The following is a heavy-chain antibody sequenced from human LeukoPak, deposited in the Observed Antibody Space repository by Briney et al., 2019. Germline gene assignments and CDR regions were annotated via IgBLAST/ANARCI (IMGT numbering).Heavy chain of an antibody. J-gene: IGHJ4*02. V-gene: IGHV3-30*02. CDR1: GFTFSSYG. CDR3: ATDGGYCSSTSCYPNSEYFDY. Sequence: GGSLRLSCAASGFTFSSYGMHWVRQAPGKGLEWVAFIRYDGSNKYYADSVKGRFTISRDNSKNTLYLQMNSLRAEDTAVYYCATDGGYCSSTSCYPNSEYFDYWGQGTLVTVSS. CDR2: IRYDGSNK. D-gene: IGHD2-2*03.